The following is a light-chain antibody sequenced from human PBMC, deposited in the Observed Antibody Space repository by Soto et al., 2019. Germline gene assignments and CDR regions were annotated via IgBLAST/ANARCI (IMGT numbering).Light chain of an antibody. CDR2: DAS. CDR1: QSVSTY. J-gene: IGKJ4*01. CDR3: QQRTNWPLT. V-gene: IGKV3-11*01. Sequence: EIVLTQSPATLSLSPGERATLSCRASQSVSTYLGWYQQKPGQAPRLLIYDASNRATGIPARFSGSGSGTDFTLTISSLEPEDFAIYCCQQRTNWPLTFGGGTKVEIK.